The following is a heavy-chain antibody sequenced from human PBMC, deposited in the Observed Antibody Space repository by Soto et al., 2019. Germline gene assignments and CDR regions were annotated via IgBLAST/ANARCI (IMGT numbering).Heavy chain of an antibody. CDR3: ARETDLRIQLWGSRLGYGDYYFDY. CDR2: IYYSGST. CDR1: GGSISSYY. D-gene: IGHD5-18*01. V-gene: IGHV4-59*01. J-gene: IGHJ4*02. Sequence: SETLSLTCTVSGGSISSYYWSWIRQPPGKGLEWIGYIYYSGSTNYNPSLKSRVTISVDTSKNQFSLKLSSVTAADTAVYYCARETDLRIQLWGSRLGYGDYYFDYWGQGTLVTVSS.